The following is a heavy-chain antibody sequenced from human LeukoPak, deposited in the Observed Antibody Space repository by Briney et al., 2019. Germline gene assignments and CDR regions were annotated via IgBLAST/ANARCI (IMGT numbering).Heavy chain of an antibody. CDR2: ISYDGSNK. Sequence: PGGSLRLPCAASGFTFSSYSIHWVRQAPGKGLEWVAIISYDGSNKYCADSVKGRFTISRDNSKNTLYLQMDSLRPEDTAVYSCARGLMVRGVSHGLDVWGQGTTVTVSS. D-gene: IGHD3-10*01. CDR1: GFTFSSYS. J-gene: IGHJ6*02. CDR3: ARGLMVRGVSHGLDV. V-gene: IGHV3-30-3*01.